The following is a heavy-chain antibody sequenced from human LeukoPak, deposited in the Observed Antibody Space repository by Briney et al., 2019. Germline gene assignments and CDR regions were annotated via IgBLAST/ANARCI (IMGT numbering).Heavy chain of an antibody. J-gene: IGHJ4*02. Sequence: GASVKVSCKTSGYTFTDYFVHWVRQAPGQGLEWMGLINPSGGNTIYAQKFQGRVSMTRDTSTSTVYMELSSLRSEDAAVYYCARTNGDSTSYYFDYWGQGTLVTVSS. CDR3: ARTNGDSTSYYFDY. CDR1: GYTFTDYF. CDR2: INPSGGNT. V-gene: IGHV1-46*01. D-gene: IGHD4-17*01.